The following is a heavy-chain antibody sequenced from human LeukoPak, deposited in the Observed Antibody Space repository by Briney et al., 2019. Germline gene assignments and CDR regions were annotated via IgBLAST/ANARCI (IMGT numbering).Heavy chain of an antibody. Sequence: GASVKVSCKASGYTFTGYYMHWVRQAPGQGLEWMGWINPNSGGTNYAQKFRGRVTMTRDTSISTAYMELSRLRSDDTAVYYCARGYSSSWLDWFDPWGQGTLVTVSS. CDR3: ARGYSSSWLDWFDP. D-gene: IGHD6-13*01. CDR1: GYTFTGYY. CDR2: INPNSGGT. J-gene: IGHJ5*02. V-gene: IGHV1-2*02.